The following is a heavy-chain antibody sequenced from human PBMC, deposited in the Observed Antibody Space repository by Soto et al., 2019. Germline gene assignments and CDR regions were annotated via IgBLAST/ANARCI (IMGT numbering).Heavy chain of an antibody. D-gene: IGHD3-10*01. V-gene: IGHV5-51*01. CDR1: GYSFTSYW. CDR3: ARRIYYGSGSYSGYYFDY. Sequence: GESLKISCKGSGYSFTSYWIGWVRQMPGKGLELMGIIYPGDSDTRYSPSFQGQVTISADKSISTAYLQWSSLKASDTAMYYFARRIYYGSGSYSGYYFDYWGQGTLVTVSS. J-gene: IGHJ4*02. CDR2: IYPGDSDT.